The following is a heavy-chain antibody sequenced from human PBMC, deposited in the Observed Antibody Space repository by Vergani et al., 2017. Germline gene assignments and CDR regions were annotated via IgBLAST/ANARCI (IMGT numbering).Heavy chain of an antibody. J-gene: IGHJ4*02. CDR1: GYSFTNYW. CDR3: ARLYGRDSSGSKYFDY. CDR2: IHPADSDT. V-gene: IGHV5-51*01. D-gene: IGHD3-22*01. Sequence: EVQLVQSGAEVKKLGESLKISCQISGYSFTNYWIGWVRQMPGKGLEWMGIIHPADSDTRYSPSFQGQVTISVDKSISTAYLQRSSLRASDSAMYYCARLYGRDSSGSKYFDYWGQGTMVTVSS.